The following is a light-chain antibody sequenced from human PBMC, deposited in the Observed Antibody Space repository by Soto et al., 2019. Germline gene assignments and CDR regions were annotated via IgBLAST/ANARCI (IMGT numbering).Light chain of an antibody. Sequence: QPVLTQPPSVSGAPGQRVTISCTGSSSNIGAGYGVHWYQQLPGAAPKLLIYGNNNRPSGVPDRFSGSKSGTSASLAITGLQAEDEADYYCQSYDSSLGGSVFGGGTKLPVL. V-gene: IGLV1-40*01. CDR3: QSYDSSLGGSV. CDR2: GNN. J-gene: IGLJ2*01. CDR1: SSNIGAGYG.